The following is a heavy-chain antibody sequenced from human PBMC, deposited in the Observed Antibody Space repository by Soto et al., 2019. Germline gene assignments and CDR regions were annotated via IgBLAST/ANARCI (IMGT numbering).Heavy chain of an antibody. J-gene: IGHJ4*02. CDR1: GFTFSSYA. CDR3: ARNGEYYDFWSGYYLDY. V-gene: IGHV3-30-3*01. CDR2: ISYDGSNK. D-gene: IGHD3-3*01. Sequence: GGSLRLSCAASGFTFSSYAMHWVRQAPGKGLEWVAVISYDGSNKYYADSVKGRFTISRDNSKNTLYLQMNSLRAEDTAVYYCARNGEYYDFWSGYYLDYWGQGTLVTVSS.